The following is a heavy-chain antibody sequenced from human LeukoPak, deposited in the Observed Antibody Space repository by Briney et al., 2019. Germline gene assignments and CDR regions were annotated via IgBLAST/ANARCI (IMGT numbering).Heavy chain of an antibody. D-gene: IGHD3-22*01. Sequence: ASVKVSCKAAGYTFTSYGISLVREAPAQGLEWMGWISAYNGNTNYAQKLQGRVTITTDTSTTTAYMELRSLRSDDAAVYYCASWRGYYDSSGYGPWGQGTLVTVSS. J-gene: IGHJ5*02. CDR2: ISAYNGNT. CDR3: ASWRGYYDSSGYGP. V-gene: IGHV1-18*01. CDR1: GYTFTSYG.